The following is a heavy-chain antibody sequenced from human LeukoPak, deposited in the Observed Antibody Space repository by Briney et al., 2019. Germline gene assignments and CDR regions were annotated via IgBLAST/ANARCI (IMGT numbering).Heavy chain of an antibody. CDR2: IYYSGTT. V-gene: IGHV4-59*01. D-gene: IGHD6-13*01. CDR1: GVSITSYY. CDR3: ARDQGSSWSNAFDI. J-gene: IGHJ3*02. Sequence: SETLSLTCSVSGVSITSYYWTWIRQPPGKGLEWVGYIYYSGTTDYNPSLKSRVIISADTSKNQFSLKLSSVTAADTAVYYCARDQGSSWSNAFDIWGQGTMVTVSS.